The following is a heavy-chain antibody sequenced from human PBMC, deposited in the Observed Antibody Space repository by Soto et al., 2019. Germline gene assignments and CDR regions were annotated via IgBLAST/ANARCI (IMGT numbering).Heavy chain of an antibody. Sequence: QVQLQESGPGLVRDSETLSLTCSISGGSIINYYWSWIRLSPGKGLEWIGYISYTGSTSYTPSLASRLTISVDTSKNHFSLRLRSVTAADTAVYYCARTRRVGVVGPQMGYYF. V-gene: IGHV4-59*12. CDR2: ISYTGST. CDR1: GGSIINYY. D-gene: IGHD1-26*01. CDR3: ARTRRVGVVGPQMGYYF. J-gene: IGHJ4*01.